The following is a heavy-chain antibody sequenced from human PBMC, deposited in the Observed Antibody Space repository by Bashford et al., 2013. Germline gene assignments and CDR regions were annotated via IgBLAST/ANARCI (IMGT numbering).Heavy chain of an antibody. CDR3: VRSGGWWAFDL. CDR2: IRSSGSP. J-gene: IGHJ3*01. V-gene: IGHV3-69-1*02. D-gene: IGHD6-19*01. Sequence: VRQAPGMGLEWVATIRSSGSPYYADSVKGRFTISRDNAEKSLYLQMNSLRSEDTAIYFCVRSGGWWAFDLWGQGTMVTVSS.